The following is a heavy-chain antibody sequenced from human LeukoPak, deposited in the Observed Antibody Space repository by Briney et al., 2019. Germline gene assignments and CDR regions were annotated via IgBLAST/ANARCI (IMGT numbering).Heavy chain of an antibody. CDR2: ISAYDGNT. D-gene: IGHD5-18*01. Sequence: ASVKVSCKASGYTFSSYGISWVRQAPGQGPEWMGWISAYDGNTNYAQKLQGRVTMTKDTSTSTAYMELRSLRSDDTAVYYCARAVRGYSYAYLPYWGQGTLVTVSS. V-gene: IGHV1-18*01. J-gene: IGHJ4*02. CDR1: GYTFSSYG. CDR3: ARAVRGYSYAYLPY.